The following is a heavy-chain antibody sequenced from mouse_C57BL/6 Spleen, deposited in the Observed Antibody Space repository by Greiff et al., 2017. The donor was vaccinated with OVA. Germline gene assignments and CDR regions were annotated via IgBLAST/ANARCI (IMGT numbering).Heavy chain of an antibody. CDR2: IRLKSDNYAT. J-gene: IGHJ3*01. V-gene: IGHV6-3*01. Sequence: EVQGVESGGGLVQPGGSMKLSCVASGFTFSNYWMNWVRQSPEKGLEWVAQIRLKSDNYATHYAESVKGRFTISRDDSKSSVYLQMNNLRAEDTGIYYCTGLNWDVFAYWGQGTLVTVSA. CDR1: GFTFSNYW. D-gene: IGHD4-1*01. CDR3: TGLNWDVFAY.